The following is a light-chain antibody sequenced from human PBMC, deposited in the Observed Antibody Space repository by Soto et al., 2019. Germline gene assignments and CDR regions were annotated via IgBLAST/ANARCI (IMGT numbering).Light chain of an antibody. J-gene: IGLJ1*01. CDR3: SSYTSSRYV. CDR2: DVS. V-gene: IGLV2-14*01. CDR1: SSDVGGYNY. Sequence: QSALTQPASVSGSPGQSITISCTGTSSDVGGYNYVSWYQQHPGKAPKLMIYDVSNRPSGVSNRFSGSKSGNTASLTISGLRAEDEADYYCSSYTSSRYVFGTGTKLTVL.